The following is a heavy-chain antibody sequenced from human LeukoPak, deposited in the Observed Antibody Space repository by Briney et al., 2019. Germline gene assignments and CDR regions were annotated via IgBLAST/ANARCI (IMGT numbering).Heavy chain of an antibody. CDR1: GGSFSGYY. CDR3: ARAYSGSYYDTRIFDY. Sequence: SETLSLTCAVYGGSFSGYYWSWIRQPPGKGLEWIGEINHSGSTNYNPSLKSRITISGDTSKNQFSLKLSSVTAADTAVYYCARAYSGSYYDTRIFDYWGQGTLVTVSS. V-gene: IGHV4-34*01. D-gene: IGHD1-26*01. J-gene: IGHJ4*02. CDR2: INHSGST.